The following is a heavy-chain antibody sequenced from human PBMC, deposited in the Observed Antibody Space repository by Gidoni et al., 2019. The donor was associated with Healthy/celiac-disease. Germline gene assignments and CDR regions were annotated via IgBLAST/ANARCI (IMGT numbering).Heavy chain of an antibody. J-gene: IGHJ4*02. D-gene: IGHD3-22*01. Sequence: QITLKESGPTLVKPTQTLTLTCTFSGFSLSTSGVGVGWIRQPPGKALEWLALIYWDDDKRYSPSLKSRLTITKDTSKNQVVLTMTNMDPVDTATYYCAHHRGEGGHYYDSSGYYFDYWGQGTLVTVSS. CDR1: GFSLSTSGVG. V-gene: IGHV2-5*02. CDR3: AHHRGEGGHYYDSSGYYFDY. CDR2: IYWDDDK.